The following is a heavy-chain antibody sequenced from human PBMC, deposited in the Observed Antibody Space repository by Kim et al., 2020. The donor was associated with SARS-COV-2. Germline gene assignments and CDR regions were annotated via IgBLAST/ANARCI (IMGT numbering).Heavy chain of an antibody. V-gene: IGHV3-7*01. CDR1: GCTFSSYW. D-gene: IGHD2-15*01. CDR2: IKQDGREK. CDR3: ARDIQAATGYNWFVP. J-gene: IGHJ5*02. Sequence: GGSLRLSCAASGCTFSSYWMSWVRQAPGKGLEWVANIKQDGREKYYVDSVKGRFTISRDNAKNSLYLQMNSLRAEDTAVYYCARDIQAATGYNWFVPWGQGTLVPASS.